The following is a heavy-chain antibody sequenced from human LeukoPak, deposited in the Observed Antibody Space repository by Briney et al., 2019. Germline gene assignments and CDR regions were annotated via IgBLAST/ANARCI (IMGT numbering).Heavy chain of an antibody. Sequence: SGGSLRLSCAASGFTFSSYAMHWVRQAPGKGLEWVAVISYDGSNKYYADSVKGRFTISRDNSKKTLYLQMNSLRAEDTAVYYCAREGGPYSSSRTFDYWGQGTLVTVSS. J-gene: IGHJ4*02. CDR3: AREGGPYSSSRTFDY. V-gene: IGHV3-30-3*01. CDR2: ISYDGSNK. CDR1: GFTFSSYA. D-gene: IGHD6-13*01.